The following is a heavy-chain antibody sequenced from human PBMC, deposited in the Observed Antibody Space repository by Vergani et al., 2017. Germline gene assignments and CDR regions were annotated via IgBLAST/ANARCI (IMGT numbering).Heavy chain of an antibody. CDR2: ISSSSSYT. J-gene: IGHJ5*02. Sequence: QVQLVESGGGLVKPGGSLRLPCAASGFTFSDYYMSWIRQAPGKGLEWVSYISSSSSYTNYADSVKGRFTISRDNAKNSLYLQMNSLRAEDTAVYYCARRAVAGPLYNWFDPWGQGTLVTVSS. V-gene: IGHV3-11*05. CDR1: GFTFSDYY. CDR3: ARRAVAGPLYNWFDP. D-gene: IGHD6-19*01.